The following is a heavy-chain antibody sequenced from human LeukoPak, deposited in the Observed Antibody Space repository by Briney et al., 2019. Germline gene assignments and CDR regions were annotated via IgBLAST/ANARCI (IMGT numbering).Heavy chain of an antibody. Sequence: EASVKVSCKSSGYTFTSYYMHWVRQPPGQGREWMGIINPSGGSRRYAQKGQGIVTMTRDTSTSTVSMELSSLRSEDKAVYYCAWAYCSSTRCYTNSFEYWGQGTLVTVSS. V-gene: IGHV1-46*01. CDR2: INPSGGSR. CDR3: AWAYCSSTRCYTNSFEY. CDR1: GYTFTSYY. J-gene: IGHJ4*02. D-gene: IGHD2-2*02.